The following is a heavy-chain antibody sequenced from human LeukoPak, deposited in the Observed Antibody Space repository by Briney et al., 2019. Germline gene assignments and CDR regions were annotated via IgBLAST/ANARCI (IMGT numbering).Heavy chain of an antibody. Sequence: GASVKVSSTASGYTFTFYYMHWVRQAPGQGLEWMGWINPNSGGTNYAQKFQGRVTMTRDTSISTAYMELSRLRSDDTAVYYCARVVTIFGVANRGYYFDYWGQGTLVTVSS. CDR2: INPNSGGT. J-gene: IGHJ4*02. CDR1: GYTFTFYY. CDR3: ARVVTIFGVANRGYYFDY. D-gene: IGHD3-3*01. V-gene: IGHV1-2*02.